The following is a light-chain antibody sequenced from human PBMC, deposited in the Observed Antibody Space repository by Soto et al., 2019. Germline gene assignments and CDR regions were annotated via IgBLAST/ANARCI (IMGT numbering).Light chain of an antibody. J-gene: IGKJ1*01. V-gene: IGKV2-30*01. Sequence: DVVMTQSPLSLPVTLGQPASISCRSSQSLVYSDGIAYLSWFQQRPGQSPRRLIYKASNRDSGVXCXXSVSGPGPDFTLQIDRVEAEDFGIYYCMQGTHWPPTFGRGTRAEIK. CDR3: MQGTHWPPT. CDR1: QSLVYSDGIAY. CDR2: KAS.